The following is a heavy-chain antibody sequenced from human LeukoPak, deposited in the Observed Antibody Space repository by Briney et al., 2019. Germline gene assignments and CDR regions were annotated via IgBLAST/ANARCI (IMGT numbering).Heavy chain of an antibody. CDR1: GFTFSSYA. D-gene: IGHD5-18*01. CDR3: AKGNGYRRPPDY. V-gene: IGHV3-23*01. CDR2: ISGSGGNT. J-gene: IGHJ4*02. Sequence: GGSLRLSCAASGFTFSSYAMSWVRQAPGKGLEWVSAISGSGGNTYYPDSVKGRFTISRDNSKNTMYLQMNSLRAEDTAVYYCAKGNGYRRPPDYWGQGTLVTVSS.